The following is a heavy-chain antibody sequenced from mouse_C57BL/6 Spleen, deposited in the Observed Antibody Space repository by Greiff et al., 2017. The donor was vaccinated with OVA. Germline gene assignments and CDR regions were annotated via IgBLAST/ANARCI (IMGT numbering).Heavy chain of an antibody. D-gene: IGHD1-1*01. CDR1: GYAFSSSW. J-gene: IGHJ4*01. CDR3: AWNYYGSSPYAMDY. CDR2: IYPGDGDT. Sequence: VKLQESGPELVQPGASVKLSCTASGYAFSSSWMNWVQQRPGKGLEWIGRIYPGDGDTNYNGKVKGQATLTADKSSSTAYMQLSSLTSEDSAVYFCAWNYYGSSPYAMDYWGQGTSVTVSS. V-gene: IGHV1-82*01.